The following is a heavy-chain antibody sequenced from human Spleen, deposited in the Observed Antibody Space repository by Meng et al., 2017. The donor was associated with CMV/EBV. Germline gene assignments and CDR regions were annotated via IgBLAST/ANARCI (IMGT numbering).Heavy chain of an antibody. CDR3: AKDGGMAARRDVAYFGMDV. CDR1: GFNFNTFG. CDR2: IRYDGSNA. V-gene: IGHV3-30*02. Sequence: GGSLRLSCAASGFNFNTFGMHWVRQAPGKGLEWVAFIRYDGSNAYYGDSVKGRFTISRDKSRNTLYLQMSSLRAEDTAMYFCAKDGGMAARRDVAYFGMDVWGQGTAVTVSS. D-gene: IGHD6-6*01. J-gene: IGHJ6*02.